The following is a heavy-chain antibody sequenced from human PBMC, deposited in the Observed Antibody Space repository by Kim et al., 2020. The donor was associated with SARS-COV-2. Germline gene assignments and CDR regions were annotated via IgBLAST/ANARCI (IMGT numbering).Heavy chain of an antibody. CDR3: ATSPPRWELLSSLFDY. CDR2: IIPIFGTA. J-gene: IGHJ4*02. D-gene: IGHD1-26*01. V-gene: IGHV1-69*13. Sequence: SVKVSCKASGGTFSSYAISWVRQAPGQGLEWMGGIIPIFGTANYAQKFQGRVTITADESTSTAYMELSSLRSEDTAVYYCATSPPRWELLSSLFDYWGQGTLVTVSS. CDR1: GGTFSSYA.